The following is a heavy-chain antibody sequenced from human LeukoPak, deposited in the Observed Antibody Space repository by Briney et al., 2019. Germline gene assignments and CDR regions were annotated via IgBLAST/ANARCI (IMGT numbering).Heavy chain of an antibody. J-gene: IGHJ4*02. V-gene: IGHV4-34*01. CDR3: ARGTVVDY. Sequence: SETLSLTCAVYGGSFSGYYWSWIRQPPGKGLEWIGEINHSGSTNYNPSLKSRVTISVDTSKNQFSLKLSSVTAADTAVYYCARGTVVDYWGQGTPVTVSS. CDR1: GGSFSGYY. D-gene: IGHD4-23*01. CDR2: INHSGST.